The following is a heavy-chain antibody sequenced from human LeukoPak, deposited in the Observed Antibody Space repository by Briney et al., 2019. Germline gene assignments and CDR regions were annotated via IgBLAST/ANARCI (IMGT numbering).Heavy chain of an antibody. CDR1: KFTFSSYS. J-gene: IGHJ4*02. D-gene: IGHD1-26*01. V-gene: IGHV3-7*01. CDR2: IKQDGSEK. CDR3: ARSPGTGAAIDY. Sequence: PGGSLRLSCAASKFTFSSYSMKWVRQAPGKGLEWVANIKQDGSEKYYVDSVKGRLTISRDNAKNSLYLQMNSLRAEDTAVYYCARSPGTGAAIDYWGQGTLVTVSS.